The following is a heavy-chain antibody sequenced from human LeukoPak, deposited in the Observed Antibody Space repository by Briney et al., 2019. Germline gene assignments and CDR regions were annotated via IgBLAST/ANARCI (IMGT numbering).Heavy chain of an antibody. CDR3: ARDGVGSGSYYNVHFDY. Sequence: SQTLSLTCTVSGGSISSGGYYWSWIRQHPGKGLEWIGYIYYSGSTNYNPSLKSRVTISVDTSKNQFSLKLSSVTAADTAVYYCARDGVGSGSYYNVHFDYWGQGTLVTVSS. J-gene: IGHJ4*02. CDR2: IYYSGST. D-gene: IGHD3-10*01. CDR1: GGSISSGGYY. V-gene: IGHV4-31*03.